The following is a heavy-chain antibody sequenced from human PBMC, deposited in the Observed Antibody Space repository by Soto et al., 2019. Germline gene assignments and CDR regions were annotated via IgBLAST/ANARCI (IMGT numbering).Heavy chain of an antibody. V-gene: IGHV4-30-2*01. CDR2: IYHSGYT. CDR3: ARDQLEGNWFDP. J-gene: IGHJ5*02. CDR1: GGSISSGCYS. Sequence: SETLSLTCTVSGGSISSGCYSWNWIRQAPGKGLEWIGYIYHSGYTLYNPSLKGRVTISVDKSKNHFSLNLTSVTAADTAVYYCARDQLEGNWFDPWGQGTLVTVSS. D-gene: IGHD1-1*01.